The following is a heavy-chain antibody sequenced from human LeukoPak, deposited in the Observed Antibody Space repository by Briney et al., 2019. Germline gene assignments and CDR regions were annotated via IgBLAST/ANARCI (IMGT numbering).Heavy chain of an antibody. Sequence: SETLSLTCSVSGCTISSYYWSWIRHPPGKGLEWIGYIYYSGSTNYNPSLKSRVTISVDTSKNQFSLKLSSVTAADTAVYYCARDISGIAVAGGFDYWGQGTLVTVSS. D-gene: IGHD6-19*01. J-gene: IGHJ4*02. V-gene: IGHV4-59*01. CDR3: ARDISGIAVAGGFDY. CDR2: IYYSGST. CDR1: GCTISSYY.